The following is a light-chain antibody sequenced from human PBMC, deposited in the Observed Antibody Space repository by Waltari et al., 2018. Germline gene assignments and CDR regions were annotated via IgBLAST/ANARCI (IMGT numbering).Light chain of an antibody. J-gene: IGKJ4*01. CDR1: QTVRTTY. CDR3: QQYDISPLT. Sequence: EIVLTQSPGTLSLSPGERATLSCRASQTVRTTYLAWYQQKPGQAPTLLIYGASSRATGIPDRFSGSGSETDFSLTISSLEPEDFAVYYCQQYDISPLTFGGGTNVEIK. V-gene: IGKV3-20*01. CDR2: GAS.